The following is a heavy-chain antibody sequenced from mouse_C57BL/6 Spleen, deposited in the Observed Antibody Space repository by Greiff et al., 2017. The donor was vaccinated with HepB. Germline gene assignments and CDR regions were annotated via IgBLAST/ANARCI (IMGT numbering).Heavy chain of an antibody. CDR2: MLPGSGST. V-gene: IGHV1-9*01. Sequence: VQLQQSGAELMKPGASVKLSCKATGYTFTGYWIEWVKQRPGHGLEWIGEMLPGSGSTNYNEKFKGKATFTADTSSNTAYMQLSSLTTEDSAIYYCARSTTVVATRRYFDYWGQGTTLTVSS. CDR1: GYTFTGYW. J-gene: IGHJ2*01. D-gene: IGHD1-1*01. CDR3: ARSTTVVATRRYFDY.